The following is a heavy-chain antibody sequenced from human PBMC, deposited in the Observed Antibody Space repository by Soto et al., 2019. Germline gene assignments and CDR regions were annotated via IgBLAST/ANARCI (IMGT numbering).Heavy chain of an antibody. CDR3: ARVPYCISTSCLPPFDP. V-gene: IGHV1-69*12. CDR1: GGTFSSYA. J-gene: IGHJ5*02. Sequence: QVQLVQSGAEVKKPGSSVKVSCKASGGTFSSYAISWVRQAPGQGLEWMGGIIPIFGTANYAQKFQGRVTITAXXSXSXXYMELSSLRSEDTAVYYCARVPYCISTSCLPPFDPWGQGTLVTVSS. CDR2: IIPIFGTA. D-gene: IGHD2-2*01.